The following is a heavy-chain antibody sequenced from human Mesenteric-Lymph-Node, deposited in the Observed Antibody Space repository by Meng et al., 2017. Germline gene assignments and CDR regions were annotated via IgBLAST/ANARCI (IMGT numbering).Heavy chain of an antibody. J-gene: IGHJ4*02. CDR3: ARDLGGSYGDY. V-gene: IGHV3-23*01. CDR1: GFTFSSYT. CDR2: ISGNGGST. Sequence: GESLKISCTASGFTFSSYTMSWVRQAPGKGLEWVSTISGNGGSTYSADSVKGRFTISRDNSKNTLYLQMNSLRAEDTAVHYCARDLGGSYGDYWGQGTLVTVSS. D-gene: IGHD1-26*01.